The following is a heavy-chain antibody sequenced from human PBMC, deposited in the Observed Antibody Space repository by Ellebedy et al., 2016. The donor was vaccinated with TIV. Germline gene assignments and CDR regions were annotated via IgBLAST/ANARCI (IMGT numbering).Heavy chain of an antibody. CDR1: GFTFSSYW. V-gene: IGHV3-74*01. J-gene: IGHJ6*02. Sequence: GGSLRLSXAASGFTFSSYWMHWVRQAPGKGLVWVSRINSDGSSTSYADSVKGRFTISRDNAKNTLYLQMNSLRAEDTAVYYCATDRYFDPIYYYYGMDVWGQGTTVTVSS. D-gene: IGHD3-9*01. CDR2: INSDGSST. CDR3: ATDRYFDPIYYYYGMDV.